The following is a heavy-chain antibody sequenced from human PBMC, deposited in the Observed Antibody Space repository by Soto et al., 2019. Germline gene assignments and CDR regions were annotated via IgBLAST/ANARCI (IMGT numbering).Heavy chain of an antibody. CDR2: ISSSSSTI. Sequence: GGPLRLSCAASGFTFSSYSMNWVRQAPGKGLEWVSYISSSSSTIYYADSVKGRFTISRDNAKNSLYLQMNSLRDEDTAAYYCARDPDYYDSSGYYPEYFQHWGQGTLVTVSS. J-gene: IGHJ1*01. CDR1: GFTFSSYS. D-gene: IGHD3-22*01. CDR3: ARDPDYYDSSGYYPEYFQH. V-gene: IGHV3-48*02.